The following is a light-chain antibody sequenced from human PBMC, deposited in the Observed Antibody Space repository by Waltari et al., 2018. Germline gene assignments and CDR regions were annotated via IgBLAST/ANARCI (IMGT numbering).Light chain of an antibody. V-gene: IGLV3-19*01. CDR3: NTRDSNGNPVV. CDR2: GKN. CDR1: SLRYYY. J-gene: IGLJ1*01. Sequence: SSELPPDPAVSLALGQTATITYPAHSLRYYYAHWYRQKPGQAPLLVMYGKNNRPSGIPDRFSGSYSGDTASLTITGAQAEDEADYYCNTRDSNGNPVVFGPATKVTVL.